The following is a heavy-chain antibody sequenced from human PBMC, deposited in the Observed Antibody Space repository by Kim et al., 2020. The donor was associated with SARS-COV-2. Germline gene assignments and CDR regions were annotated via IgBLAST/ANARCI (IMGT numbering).Heavy chain of an antibody. CDR3: ATEPPHSIAATAGY. CDR2: FDPEDGET. V-gene: IGHV1-24*01. Sequence: ASVKVSCKVSGYTLTELSMHWVRQAPGKGLEWMGGFDPEDGETIYAQKFQGRVTMTEDTSTDTAYMELSSLRSEDTAVYYCATEPPHSIAATAGYWGQGTLVNVSS. D-gene: IGHD6-13*01. CDR1: GYTLTELS. J-gene: IGHJ4*02.